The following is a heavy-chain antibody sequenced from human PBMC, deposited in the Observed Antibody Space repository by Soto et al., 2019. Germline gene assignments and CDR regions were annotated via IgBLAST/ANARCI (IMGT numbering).Heavy chain of an antibody. V-gene: IGHV3-15*01. CDR1: GFTFSNAW. CDR3: TTDILTGYPDTDY. J-gene: IGHJ4*02. CDR2: IKSKTDGGTT. D-gene: IGHD3-9*01. Sequence: GGSLRLSCAASGFTFSNAWMSWVRQAPGKGLEWVGRIKSKTDGGTTDYAAPVKGRFTISRDDSKNTLYLQMNSLKTEDTAVYYCTTDILTGYPDTDYWGQGTLVTVSS.